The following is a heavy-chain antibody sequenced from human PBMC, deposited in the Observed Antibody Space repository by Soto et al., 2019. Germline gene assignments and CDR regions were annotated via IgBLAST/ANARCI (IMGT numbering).Heavy chain of an antibody. CDR2: IRADNGNT. D-gene: IGHD1-26*01. V-gene: IGHV1-18*01. J-gene: IGHJ5*01. CDR1: GYIFSNYG. CDR3: ARDRRSNSNALNWYGP. Sequence: ASVKVSCKASGYIFSNYGVTWVRQAPGQGLEWMGWIRADNGNTDHAQKLQGRVTMTTDTSTNTAYMELRNLRSDDTAVYYCARDRRSNSNALNWYGPWGRGTLVTVSS.